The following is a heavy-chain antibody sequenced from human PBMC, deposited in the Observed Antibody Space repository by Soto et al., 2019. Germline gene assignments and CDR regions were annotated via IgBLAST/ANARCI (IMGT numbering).Heavy chain of an antibody. CDR3: HAQGPLPTSGNGEYYDYGMDV. CDR1: GGTISSGGYS. V-gene: IGHV4-30-2*01. J-gene: IGHJ6*02. Sequence: QLQLQESGSGLVKPSQTLSLTCAVSGGTISSGGYSWSWIRQPQGKGLGWIGYVYQSGSTYYNPSLKSRITISVNRSKNQFSLKLSSVAAADTAVYYCHAQGPLPTSGNGEYYDYGMDVWGQGTTVTVSS. CDR2: VYQSGST. D-gene: IGHD1-26*01.